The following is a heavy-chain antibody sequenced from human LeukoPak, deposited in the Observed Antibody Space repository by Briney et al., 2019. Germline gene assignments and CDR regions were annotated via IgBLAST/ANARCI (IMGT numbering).Heavy chain of an antibody. Sequence: ASETLSLTCAVYGGSFSGYYWSWIRQPPGKGLEWIGEINHSGSTNYNPSLKSRVTISVDTSKNQFSLKLSSVTAADTAVYYCARGNVLRFLEWLPKKNYFDYWGQGTLVTVSS. CDR1: GGSFSGYY. CDR3: ARGNVLRFLEWLPKKNYFDY. J-gene: IGHJ4*02. D-gene: IGHD3-3*01. CDR2: INHSGST. V-gene: IGHV4-34*01.